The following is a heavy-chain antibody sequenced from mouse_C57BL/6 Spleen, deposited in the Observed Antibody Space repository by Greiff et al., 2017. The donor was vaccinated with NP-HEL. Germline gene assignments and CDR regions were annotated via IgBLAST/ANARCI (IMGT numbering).Heavy chain of an antibody. V-gene: IGHV1-54*01. CDR3: ARRRYGTYAMDY. CDR1: GYAFTNYL. D-gene: IGHD2-10*02. CDR2: INPGCGGT. J-gene: IGHJ4*01. Sequence: QVQLQQSGAELVRPGTSVKVSCKASGYAFTNYLIEWVKQRPGQGLEWIGVINPGCGGTNYNEKFKGKATLTADKSSSTAYMQLSSLTSEDSAVYFCARRRYGTYAMDYWGQGTSVTVSS.